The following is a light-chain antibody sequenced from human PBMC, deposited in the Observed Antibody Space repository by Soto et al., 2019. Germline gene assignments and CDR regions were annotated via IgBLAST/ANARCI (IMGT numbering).Light chain of an antibody. CDR3: QQFNSYPIT. CDR2: DAS. J-gene: IGKJ5*01. Sequence: AIQLTQSPSSLSASVGDRVTITCRASQVNSSALAWHQQKPGKAPKLLIYDASSLKSGVPSKFSGSGSGTEFTLTISSLQPEDFATYYCQQFNSYPITFGQGTRLEIK. CDR1: QVNSSA. V-gene: IGKV1-13*02.